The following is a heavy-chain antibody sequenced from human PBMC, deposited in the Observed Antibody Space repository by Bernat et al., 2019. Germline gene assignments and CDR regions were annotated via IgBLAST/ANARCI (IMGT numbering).Heavy chain of an antibody. CDR2: IWYDGSNN. CDR1: GFTFSSYG. Sequence: QVQLVESGGGVVQPGRSLRLSCAASGFTFSSYGMHWVRQAPGKGLEWVTLIWYDGSNNYYVDSVKGRFTISRDNSRNTLYLLMNSLRAEDTAVYYCAGDRAVSTNYYYGMDVWGQGTTVTVSS. CDR3: AGDRAVSTNYYYGMDV. D-gene: IGHD4-11*01. J-gene: IGHJ6*02. V-gene: IGHV3-33*01.